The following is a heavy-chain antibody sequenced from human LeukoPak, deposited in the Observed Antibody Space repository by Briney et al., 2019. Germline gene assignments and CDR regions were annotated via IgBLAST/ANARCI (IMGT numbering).Heavy chain of an antibody. Sequence: ASVRVSCKASGYTFTTYYMHWVRQAPGQGLEWMGIINPSADTTNYAQKFQGRVTMTRDTSTSTVYMELSSLRSEDTAVYHCARDRYYYDTSGPFRSGMDVWGQGTTVTVSS. D-gene: IGHD3-22*01. CDR3: ARDRYYYDTSGPFRSGMDV. CDR2: INPSADTT. V-gene: IGHV1-46*01. J-gene: IGHJ6*02. CDR1: GYTFTTYY.